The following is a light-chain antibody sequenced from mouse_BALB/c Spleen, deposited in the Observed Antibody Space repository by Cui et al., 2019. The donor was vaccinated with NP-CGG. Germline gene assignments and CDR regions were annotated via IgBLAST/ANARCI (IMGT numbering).Light chain of an antibody. Sequence: QAVVTQESAPTTSPGETVTLTCRSSTGAVTTSNYANWVQEKPDHLFTGLIGGTNNRAPGVPARFSGSLIGDKAALTITGVQTEDEAIYFCVLWYSNHWVFGGGTKLTVL. J-gene: IGLJ1*01. CDR2: GTN. V-gene: IGLV1*01. CDR3: VLWYSNHWV. CDR1: TGAVTTSNY.